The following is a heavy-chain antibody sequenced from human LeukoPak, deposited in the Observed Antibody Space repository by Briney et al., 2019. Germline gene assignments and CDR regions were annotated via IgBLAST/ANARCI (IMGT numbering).Heavy chain of an antibody. CDR2: IIPILSIA. Sequence: SVKVSCKASGGTFSSYTISWVRQAPGQGLEWMGRIIPILSIANYAQKFQGRVTITADKSTSTAYMELSSLRSEDTAVYYCASNQDGDYGVFDYWGQGTLVTVSS. CDR1: GGTFSSYT. D-gene: IGHD4-17*01. CDR3: ASNQDGDYGVFDY. J-gene: IGHJ4*02. V-gene: IGHV1-69*02.